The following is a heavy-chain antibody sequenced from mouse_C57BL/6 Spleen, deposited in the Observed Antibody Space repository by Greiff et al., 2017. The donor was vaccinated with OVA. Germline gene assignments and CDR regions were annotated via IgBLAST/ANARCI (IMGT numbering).Heavy chain of an antibody. CDR2: IDPTSGGT. V-gene: IGHV1-72*01. CDR1: GYTFTSYW. CDR3: ARSPGHYGSSYNY. D-gene: IGHD1-1*01. J-gene: IGHJ2*01. Sequence: VQLQQPGAELVKPGASVKLSCKASGYTFTSYWMHWVKQRPGRGLEWIGRIDPTSGGTKYNEKFKSKATLTVGKPSSTAYMQLSSLTSEDSAVYYCARSPGHYGSSYNYWGQGTTLTVSS.